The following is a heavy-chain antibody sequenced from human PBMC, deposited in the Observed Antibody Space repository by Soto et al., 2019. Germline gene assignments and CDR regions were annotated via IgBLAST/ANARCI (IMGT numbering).Heavy chain of an antibody. V-gene: IGHV4-34*02. J-gene: IGHJ6*02. CDR3: ARSRNLDV. Sequence: QVQLQQWGAGLLKPSETLSLTCAVYGGSFSDYYWNWIRQPPGKGLEWIGEVNCLGNTNYSPSLLGRVTISIDTSKNQLSLELTSVTAADTAVYYCARSRNLDVWGQGTTVTVSS. CDR2: VNCLGNT. CDR1: GGSFSDYY. D-gene: IGHD1-1*01.